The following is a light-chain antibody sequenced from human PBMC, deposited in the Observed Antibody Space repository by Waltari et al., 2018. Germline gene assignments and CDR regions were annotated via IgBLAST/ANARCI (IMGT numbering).Light chain of an antibody. V-gene: IGKV1-17*01. Sequence: DIQMTQSPSSLSASVGDTVTITCRASQGIGNYLNWFQQKPGKAPKLLIYATTTLQSGVPSRFSGSGSGTEFTLTNNSLQPEDFATYYCLQHNSYPLTFGGGTKVEIK. J-gene: IGKJ4*01. CDR2: ATT. CDR3: LQHNSYPLT. CDR1: QGIGNY.